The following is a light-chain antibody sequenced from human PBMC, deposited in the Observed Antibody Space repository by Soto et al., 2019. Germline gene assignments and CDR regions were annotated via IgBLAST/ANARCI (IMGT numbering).Light chain of an antibody. V-gene: IGLV2-8*01. J-gene: IGLJ2*01. CDR3: SSYAGSNNVV. CDR2: EVS. Sequence: QSALTQPPSASGSPGQSVTISCTGTSSDVGGYNYVSWYQQHPGKAPKLMIYEVSKRPSGVPDRFSGSKSGNTASLTVSGLQPEAEDDYPCSSYAGSNNVVFGGGTKLTVL. CDR1: SSDVGGYNY.